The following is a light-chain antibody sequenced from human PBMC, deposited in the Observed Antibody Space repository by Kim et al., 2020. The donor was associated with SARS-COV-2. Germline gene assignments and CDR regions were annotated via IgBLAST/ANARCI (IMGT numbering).Light chain of an antibody. Sequence: SSELTQDPAVSVALGQTVRITCQGDSLRSYYATWYQKKPGQAPILVIYGKNNLPSGIPDRFSGSSSGNTASLTITGTQAGDEADYYCNSRDSNENVFFGGGTQLTVL. J-gene: IGLJ2*01. CDR2: GKN. CDR3: NSRDSNENVF. V-gene: IGLV3-19*01. CDR1: SLRSYY.